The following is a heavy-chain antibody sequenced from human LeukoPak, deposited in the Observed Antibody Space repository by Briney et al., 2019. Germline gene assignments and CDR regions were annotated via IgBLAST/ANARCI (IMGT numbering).Heavy chain of an antibody. CDR3: ASLTTIYSWFDP. Sequence: SQTLSLTCTVSGGSISSGDYYWSWIRQPPGKGLEWIGYIYYSGSTYYNPSLKSRVTISVDTSKNQFSLKLSSVTAADTAVYYCASLTTIYSWFDPWGQGILVTVSS. CDR1: GGSISSGDYY. V-gene: IGHV4-30-4*08. D-gene: IGHD4-17*01. J-gene: IGHJ5*02. CDR2: IYYSGST.